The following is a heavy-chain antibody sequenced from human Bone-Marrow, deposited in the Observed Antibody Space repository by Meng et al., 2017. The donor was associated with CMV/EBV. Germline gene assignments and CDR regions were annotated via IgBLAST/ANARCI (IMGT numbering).Heavy chain of an antibody. CDR1: GGSISSYY. CDR2: IYYSGST. V-gene: IGHV4-59*01. D-gene: IGHD6-19*01. CDR3: ARTPYLLPYSSGWYYFDY. Sequence: SETLTLTCTVSGGSISSYYWSWIRQPPGKGLEWIGYIYYSGSTNYNPSLKSRVTISVDTSKNQFSLKLSSVTAADTAVYSCARTPYLLPYSSGWYYFDYWGQGTLVTVSS. J-gene: IGHJ4*02.